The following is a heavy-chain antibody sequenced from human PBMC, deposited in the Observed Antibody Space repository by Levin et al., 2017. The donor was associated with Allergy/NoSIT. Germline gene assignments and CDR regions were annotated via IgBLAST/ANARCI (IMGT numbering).Heavy chain of an antibody. Sequence: HAGGSLRLSCTASGFTFGDYAMSWFRQAPGKGLEWVSFIRSQAYGGTTEYAASVKGRFTISRDDSKSIAYLQMNSLKTEDTAVYYCTRVGGIQLWYGIDYWGQGTLVTVSS. CDR2: IRSQAYGGTT. V-gene: IGHV3-49*03. CDR3: TRVGGIQLWYGIDY. D-gene: IGHD5-18*01. J-gene: IGHJ4*02. CDR1: GFTFGDYA.